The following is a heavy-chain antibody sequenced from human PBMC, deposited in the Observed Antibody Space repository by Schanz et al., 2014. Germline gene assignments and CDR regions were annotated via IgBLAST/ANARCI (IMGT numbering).Heavy chain of an antibody. CDR2: ISGSNGNT. D-gene: IGHD2-2*01. J-gene: IGHJ3*02. CDR3: ARGTMPGTFDI. V-gene: IGHV1-18*01. CDR1: GYTFTSYG. Sequence: QVQLVQSGAEVKKPGASVKVSCKASGYTFTSYGINWVRQAPGQGLEWLGWISGSNGNTNYTQKFQGRVTFTADKSTSTAYMELSSLRYEDTALYYCARGTMPGTFDIWGQGTMVTVSS.